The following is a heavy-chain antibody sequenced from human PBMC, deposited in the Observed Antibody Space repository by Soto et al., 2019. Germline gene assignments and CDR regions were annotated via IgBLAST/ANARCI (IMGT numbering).Heavy chain of an antibody. D-gene: IGHD6-6*01. V-gene: IGHV3-30-3*01. J-gene: IGHJ4*02. CDR3: ARDKEYSSSTHFDY. CDR1: GFTFSSYA. Sequence: QVQLVESGGGVVQPGRSLRLSCAASGFTFSSYAMHWVRQAPGKGLEWVAVISYGGSNKYYADSVKGRFTISRDNSKNTLYLQMNSLRAEDTAVYYCARDKEYSSSTHFDYWGQGTLVTVSS. CDR2: ISYGGSNK.